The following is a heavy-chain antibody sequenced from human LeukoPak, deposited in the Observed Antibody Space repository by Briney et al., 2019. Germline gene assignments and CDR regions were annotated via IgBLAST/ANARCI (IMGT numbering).Heavy chain of an antibody. V-gene: IGHV4-34*01. CDR2: INHSGST. CDR3: GLISSGYHTTDY. CDR1: GGSFSGYY. J-gene: IGHJ4*02. Sequence: SETLSLTCAVYGGSFSGYYWSWIRQPPGKGLEWIGEINHSGSTNYNPSLKSRVTISVDTSKNQFSLKLSSVTAADTAVYYCGLISSGYHTTDYWGQGTLVTVSS. D-gene: IGHD3-22*01.